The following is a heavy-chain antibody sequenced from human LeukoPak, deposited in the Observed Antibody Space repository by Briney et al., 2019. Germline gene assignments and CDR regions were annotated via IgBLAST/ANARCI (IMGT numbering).Heavy chain of an antibody. CDR2: TRNKPKGYTT. V-gene: IGHV3-72*01. CDR3: VRAARESPDNYYYGLDA. CDR1: GFTFSDHY. J-gene: IGHJ6*02. Sequence: PGGSLRLSCAASGFTFSDHYMDWVRQAPGKGLEWVGRTRNKPKGYTTEYATSVKGRFTISRDDSRTSLYLQMNSLKKEDTAVYYCVRAARESPDNYYYGLDAWGQGTTVTVSS.